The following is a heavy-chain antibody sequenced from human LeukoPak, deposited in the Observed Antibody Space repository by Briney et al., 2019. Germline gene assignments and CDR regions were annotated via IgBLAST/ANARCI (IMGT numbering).Heavy chain of an antibody. D-gene: IGHD6-19*01. CDR2: IASSGTTK. CDR3: ALLAVASDFDY. Sequence: GGSLRLSCAVSRFPFSVYEMNWVRQAPGKGLEWVSNIASSGTTKYYADSVKGRFSISRDNAKSSLYLQMNSLRVEDTAVYYCALLAVASDFDYWGQGDLVTVSS. CDR1: RFPFSVYE. V-gene: IGHV3-48*03. J-gene: IGHJ4*02.